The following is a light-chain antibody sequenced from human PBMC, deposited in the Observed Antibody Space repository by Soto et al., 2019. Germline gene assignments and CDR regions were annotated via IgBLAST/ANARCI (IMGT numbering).Light chain of an antibody. V-gene: IGLV1-51*01. CDR1: SSNIGNNY. CDR3: ATWDGSLPGEV. J-gene: IGLJ2*01. CDR2: DNN. Sequence: QSVVTQSPSVSAAPGQQVTISCSGSSSNIGNNYVSWYQQLPGTAPKLLIYDNNKRPSGIPDRFSGSKSGTSGTLDITGLQTGDEADYYCATWDGSLPGEVFGGGTKLTV.